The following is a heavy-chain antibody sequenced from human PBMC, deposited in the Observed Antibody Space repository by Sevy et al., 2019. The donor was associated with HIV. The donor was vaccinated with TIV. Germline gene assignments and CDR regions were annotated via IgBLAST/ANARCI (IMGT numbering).Heavy chain of an antibody. CDR1: GFTFTSYA. Sequence: GGSLRLSCAASGFTFTSYAMNWVRQAPGKGLDWVSSISGSGRSTYYADSVEGRFTISRDNSKNTLSLQMNSLRADDTVVYYCAKGYCSGGSCPRDYYYYGMDVWGQGTTVTVSS. V-gene: IGHV3-23*01. J-gene: IGHJ6*02. D-gene: IGHD2-15*01. CDR3: AKGYCSGGSCPRDYYYYGMDV. CDR2: ISGSGRST.